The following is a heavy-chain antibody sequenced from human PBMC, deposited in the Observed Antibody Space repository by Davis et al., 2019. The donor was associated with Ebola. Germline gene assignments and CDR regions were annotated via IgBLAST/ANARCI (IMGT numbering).Heavy chain of an antibody. CDR1: GFTFSSYS. Sequence: GGSLRLSCAASGFTFSSYSMNWVRQAPGKGLEWVSYISSSSSTIYYADSVKGRFTISRDNVKNSLYLQMNSLRDEDTAVYYCARTQGAIFGVVTWDYYYGMDVWGQGTTVTVSS. D-gene: IGHD3-3*01. CDR2: ISSSSSTI. CDR3: ARTQGAIFGVVTWDYYYGMDV. V-gene: IGHV3-48*02. J-gene: IGHJ6*02.